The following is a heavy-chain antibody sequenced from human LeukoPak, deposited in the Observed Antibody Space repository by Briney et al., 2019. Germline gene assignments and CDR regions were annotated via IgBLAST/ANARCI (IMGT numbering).Heavy chain of an antibody. V-gene: IGHV4-59*01. J-gene: IGHJ6*02. Sequence: SETLSLTCTVSGGYISSYYWSWIRQPPGKGLEWIGYIYYSGSTNYNPSLKSRVTISVDTSKNQFSLNLSSVTAADTAMYYCARDRSPEGYYDSSHWDYYHGMDVWGQGTTVTVSS. CDR2: IYYSGST. CDR3: ARDRSPEGYYDSSHWDYYHGMDV. CDR1: GGYISSYY. D-gene: IGHD3-22*01.